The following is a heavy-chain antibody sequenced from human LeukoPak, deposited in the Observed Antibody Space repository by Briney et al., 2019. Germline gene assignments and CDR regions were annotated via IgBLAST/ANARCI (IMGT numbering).Heavy chain of an antibody. CDR1: GFTFSSYG. V-gene: IGHV3-30*02. D-gene: IGHD3-3*01. CDR2: IRYDGSNK. CDR3: AKEVTIQHAFDI. Sequence: GGSLRLSCAASGFTFSSYGMHWVCQAPGKGLEWVAFIRYDGSNKYYADSVKGRFTISRDNSKNTLYLQMNSLRAEGTAVYYCAKEVTIQHAFDIWGQGTMVTVSS. J-gene: IGHJ3*02.